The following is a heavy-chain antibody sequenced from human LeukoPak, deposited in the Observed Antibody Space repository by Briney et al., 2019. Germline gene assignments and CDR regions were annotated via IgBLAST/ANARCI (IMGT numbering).Heavy chain of an antibody. J-gene: IGHJ6*04. CDR3: AELGITMIGGV. CDR1: GFTFSSYE. CDR2: ISSSGSTI. V-gene: IGHV3-48*03. Sequence: GGTLRLSCAASGFTFSSYEMNWVRQGPGEGLEWGSYISSSGSTIYYADSVKGRFTISRDNAKNSLYLQMNSLRAEDTAVYYCAELGITMIGGVWGKGTTVTISS. D-gene: IGHD3-10*02.